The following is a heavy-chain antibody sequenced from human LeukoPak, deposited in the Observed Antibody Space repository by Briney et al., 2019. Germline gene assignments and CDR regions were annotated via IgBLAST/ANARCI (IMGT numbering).Heavy chain of an antibody. CDR3: AKDRPYITSWYGCSTP. D-gene: IGHD6-13*01. Sequence: PSETLSLTCTVSGGSISSYYWSWIRQPPGKGLEWIGYIYYSGSTNYNPSLKSRVTISVDTSKNQFSLKLSSVTAADTAVYYCAKDRPYITSWYGCSTPWGQGTLVTVSS. J-gene: IGHJ5*02. CDR1: GGSISSYY. V-gene: IGHV4-59*01. CDR2: IYYSGST.